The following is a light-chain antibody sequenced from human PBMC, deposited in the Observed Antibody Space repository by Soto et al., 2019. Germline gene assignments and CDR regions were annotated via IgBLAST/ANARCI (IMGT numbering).Light chain of an antibody. Sequence: DSQMTQSPSTLSASVGDRVIITCRASQSISSWLAWYQQKPGKAPKLLIYDASSLESGVPSRFSGSGSGTEFTLTISSLQPDDSATYYCQQYNFYSWTFGQGTKVDI. V-gene: IGKV1-5*01. CDR2: DAS. J-gene: IGKJ1*01. CDR1: QSISSW. CDR3: QQYNFYSWT.